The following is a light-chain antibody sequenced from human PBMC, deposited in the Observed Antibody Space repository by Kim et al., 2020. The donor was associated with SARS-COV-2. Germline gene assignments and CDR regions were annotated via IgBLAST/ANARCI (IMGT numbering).Light chain of an antibody. CDR2: GAS. CDR3: QQTYTSWT. V-gene: IGKV1-39*01. CDR1: QMIASY. Sequence: SASVGDIVTTTCRASQMIASYLHWYQQKPGKAPNLLIYGASSLQSGVPSRFSGSGSGTDFTLTISSLHPEDFATYYCQQTYTSWTFGPGTKVDIK. J-gene: IGKJ1*01.